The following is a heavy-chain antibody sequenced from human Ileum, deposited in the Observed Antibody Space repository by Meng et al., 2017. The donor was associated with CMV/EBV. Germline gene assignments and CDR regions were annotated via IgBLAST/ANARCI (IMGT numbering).Heavy chain of an antibody. J-gene: IGHJ4*02. V-gene: IGHV3-66*01. CDR3: AGDPGYGASVTNDY. CDR1: GCAIRSTY. CDR2: IHSGGDI. Sequence: VGVVASGVGWVQPGGSLGTSCTAPGCAIRSTYMGWVRQAPGKGLEGFSFIHSGGDIYYPDSVKGRFTISRDNSKNMVYLQMNSLGVEDTAVYHCAGDPGYGASVTNDYWGQGTLVTVSS. D-gene: IGHD4-17*01.